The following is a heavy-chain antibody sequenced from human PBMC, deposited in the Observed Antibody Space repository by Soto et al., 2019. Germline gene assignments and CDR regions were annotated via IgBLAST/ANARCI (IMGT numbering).Heavy chain of an antibody. V-gene: IGHV4-34*01. CDR2: INHSGST. CDR3: ARGLNVRYYYGMDV. J-gene: IGHJ6*02. D-gene: IGHD1-1*01. CDR1: CGSFSGYY. Sequence: SETLSLTCAVYCGSFSGYYWSWIRQPPGKGLEWIGEINHSGSTNYSPSLKSRVTISVDTSKNQFSLKLSSVTAADTAVYYCARGLNVRYYYGMDVWGQGTTVTVSS.